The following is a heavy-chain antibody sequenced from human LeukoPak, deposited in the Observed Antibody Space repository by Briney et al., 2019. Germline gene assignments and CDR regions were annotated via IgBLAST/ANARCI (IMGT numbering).Heavy chain of an antibody. Sequence: GASVKVSCKASGYTFTGYYMHWVRQAPGQGLEWMGWINPNSGGTNYAQKFQGRVTMTRDTSISTAYMELSRLRSEDTAVYYCARDWSSSSFRYFDLWGRGTLVTVSS. D-gene: IGHD6-6*01. V-gene: IGHV1-2*02. CDR3: ARDWSSSSFRYFDL. J-gene: IGHJ2*01. CDR2: INPNSGGT. CDR1: GYTFTGYY.